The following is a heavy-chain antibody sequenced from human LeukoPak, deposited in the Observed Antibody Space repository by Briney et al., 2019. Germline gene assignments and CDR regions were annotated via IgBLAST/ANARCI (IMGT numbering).Heavy chain of an antibody. Sequence: SHTLSLTCTVSGGSISSGGYYWSWIRQHPGKGLEWIGYIYYSGSTYYNPSLKSRVTISVDTSKNQFSLKLSSVTAADTAVYYCARGDGVVVPAAIGLSYYYYGMDVWGQGTTVTVSS. D-gene: IGHD2-2*02. CDR2: IYYSGST. V-gene: IGHV4-31*03. CDR1: GGSISSGGYY. J-gene: IGHJ6*02. CDR3: ARGDGVVVPAAIGLSYYYYGMDV.